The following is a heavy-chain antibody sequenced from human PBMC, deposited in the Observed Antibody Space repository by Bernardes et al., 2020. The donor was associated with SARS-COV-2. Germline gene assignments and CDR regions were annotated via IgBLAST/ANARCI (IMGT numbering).Heavy chain of an antibody. CDR1: GFSLTTSGVG. D-gene: IGHD3-9*01. Sequence: SGPTLVKPTQTLTLTCTFSGFSLTTSGVGVGWIRQPPGKALEWLALIYWDDDKRYSPSLKSRLTIIKDTSKNQVVLTITNMDPVDTATYFCAHAHYNVFTGYNGGMDVWGQGTTVTVSS. V-gene: IGHV2-5*02. CDR2: IYWDDDK. CDR3: AHAHYNVFTGYNGGMDV. J-gene: IGHJ6*02.